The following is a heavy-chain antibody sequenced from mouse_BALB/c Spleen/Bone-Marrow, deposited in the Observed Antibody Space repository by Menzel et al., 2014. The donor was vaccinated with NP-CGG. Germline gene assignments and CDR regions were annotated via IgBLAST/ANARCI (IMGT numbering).Heavy chain of an antibody. CDR1: GFSLTSYG. D-gene: IGHD4-1*01. V-gene: IGHV2-9*02. J-gene: IGHJ1*01. Sequence: VQLQQSGPGLVAPSQSLSITCTVSGFSLTSYGVHWVRQPPGKGLEWLGVIWAGGSTNYNSALMSRLSISKDNSKSQVLLKMNSLQTDDTAMYYCARVTGTDWYFDVWGAGTTVTVSS. CDR2: IWAGGST. CDR3: ARVTGTDWYFDV.